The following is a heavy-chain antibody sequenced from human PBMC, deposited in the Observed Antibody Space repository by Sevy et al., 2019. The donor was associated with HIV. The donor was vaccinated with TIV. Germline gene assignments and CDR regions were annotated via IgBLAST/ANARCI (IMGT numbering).Heavy chain of an antibody. CDR3: ARDWQWPAFDY. J-gene: IGHJ4*02. Sequence: GGSLRLSCAASGFTFSGYSMNWVRQPPGKGLEWVSSISSSGSYIYYADSAKGRFTISRDNAKSSLYLQMNSLRAEDTAVYYCARDWQWPAFDYWGQGTLVTVSS. CDR1: GFTFSGYS. CDR2: ISSSGSYI. D-gene: IGHD6-19*01. V-gene: IGHV3-21*01.